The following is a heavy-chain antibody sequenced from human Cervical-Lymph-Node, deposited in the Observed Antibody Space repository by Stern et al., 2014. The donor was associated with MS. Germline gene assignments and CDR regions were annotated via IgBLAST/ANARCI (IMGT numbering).Heavy chain of an antibody. V-gene: IGHV1-69*01. J-gene: IGHJ6*02. CDR2: IIPIFGIA. CDR1: GDTFSSYG. D-gene: IGHD3-10*01. Sequence: VQLEESGAEVKKPGSSVKVSCKASGDTFSSYGISWVRQAPGQGLEWMGGIIPIFGIANYAQKFRGRVTITADESTSTIYMNLSSLRSEDTAVYYCARTYYYGSGTYDYYYYNMDVWGQGTTVTVSS. CDR3: ARTYYYGSGTYDYYYYNMDV.